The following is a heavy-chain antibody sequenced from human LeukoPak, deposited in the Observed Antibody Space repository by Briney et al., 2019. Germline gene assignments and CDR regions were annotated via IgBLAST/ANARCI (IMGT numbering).Heavy chain of an antibody. CDR2: IIPIFGTA. D-gene: IGHD3-3*01. Sequence: ASVKVSCKASRGTFSSYAISWVRQAPGQGLEWMGGIIPIFGTANYAQKFQGRVTITTDESTSTAYMELSSLRSEDTAVYYCARGIFRFGVVINNWFDPWGQGTLVTVSS. V-gene: IGHV1-69*05. CDR1: RGTFSSYA. J-gene: IGHJ5*02. CDR3: ARGIFRFGVVINNWFDP.